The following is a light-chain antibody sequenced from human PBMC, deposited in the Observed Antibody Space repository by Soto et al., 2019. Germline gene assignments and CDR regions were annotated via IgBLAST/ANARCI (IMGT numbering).Light chain of an antibody. CDR2: AAS. CDR3: QQSYSTPYT. Sequence: DIQMTQSPSSLSASVVERVSITCRASQSISSYLNWYQQKPGKAPKLLIYAASSLQSGVPSRFSGSGSGTDFTLTISSLQPEDFATYYCQQSYSTPYTFGQGTKLEI. CDR1: QSISSY. V-gene: IGKV1-39*01. J-gene: IGKJ2*01.